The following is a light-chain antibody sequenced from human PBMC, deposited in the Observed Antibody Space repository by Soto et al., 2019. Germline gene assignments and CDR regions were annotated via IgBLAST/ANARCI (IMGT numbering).Light chain of an antibody. CDR2: DAS. J-gene: IGKJ1*01. CDR1: QSIANNY. Sequence: EVALTQSPGTLSLSPGARANLSCRASQSIANNYLTWYQQKPGQAPRVLIYDASTRATGIPDRFSGSRSGTDFTLTISRLEPEDFAVYYCQQYGSSPWTFGQGTKVEI. V-gene: IGKV3-20*01. CDR3: QQYGSSPWT.